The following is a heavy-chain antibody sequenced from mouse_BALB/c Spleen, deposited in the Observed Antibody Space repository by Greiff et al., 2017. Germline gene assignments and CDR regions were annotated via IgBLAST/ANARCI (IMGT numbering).Heavy chain of an antibody. CDR2: ISSGGGST. CDR3: ARLYDGWFAY. D-gene: IGHD2-12*01. J-gene: IGHJ3*01. V-gene: IGHV5-12-1*01. CDR1: GFAFSSYD. Sequence: EVHLVESGGGLVKPGGSLKLSCAASGFAFSSYDMSWVRQTPEKRLEWVAYISSGGGSTYYPDTVKGRFTISRDNAKNTLYLQMSSLKSEDTAMYYCARLYDGWFAYWGQGTLVTVSA.